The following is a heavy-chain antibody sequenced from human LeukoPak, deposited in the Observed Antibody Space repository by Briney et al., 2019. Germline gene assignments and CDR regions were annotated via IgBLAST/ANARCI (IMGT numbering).Heavy chain of an antibody. J-gene: IGHJ6*02. CDR1: GFTFSSYA. V-gene: IGHV3-23*01. CDR3: AKDRAYYYYEMDV. CDR2: ISGSGGST. Sequence: GGSLRLSCAASGFTFSSYAMSWVRQAPGEGLEWVSAISGSGGSTYYADSVKGRFTISRDNSKNTLYLQMNSLRAEDTAVYYCAKDRAYYYYEMDVWGQGTTVTVSS.